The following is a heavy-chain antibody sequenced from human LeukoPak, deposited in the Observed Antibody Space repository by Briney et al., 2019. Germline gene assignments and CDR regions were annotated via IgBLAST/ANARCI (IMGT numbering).Heavy chain of an antibody. CDR2: ISGSGSFI. D-gene: IGHD2-15*01. CDR3: ARDLHGGHSYDY. J-gene: IGHJ4*02. Sequence: GGSLRLSCTASGFTFSTYRMNWVRQAPGKGLEWVSSISGSGSFIYDADSVKGRFTISRDNAKNSLYLQMNSLRAEDTAMYYCARDLHGGHSYDYWGLGTLVTVSS. CDR1: GFTFSTYR. V-gene: IGHV3-21*01.